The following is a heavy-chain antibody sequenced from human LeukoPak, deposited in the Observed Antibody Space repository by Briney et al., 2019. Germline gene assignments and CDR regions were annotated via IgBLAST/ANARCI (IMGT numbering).Heavy chain of an antibody. J-gene: IGHJ5*02. Sequence: GRSLRLSCAASGFTFDGYGMSWVRQAPGKGLEWVSGINWNGGSTGYADSVKGRFTISRDNAKNSLYLQMNSLRAEDTALYHCARDRDYYDSSGPDRWFDPWGQGTLVTVSS. CDR3: ARDRDYYDSSGPDRWFDP. CDR1: GFTFDGYG. CDR2: INWNGGST. V-gene: IGHV3-20*01. D-gene: IGHD3-22*01.